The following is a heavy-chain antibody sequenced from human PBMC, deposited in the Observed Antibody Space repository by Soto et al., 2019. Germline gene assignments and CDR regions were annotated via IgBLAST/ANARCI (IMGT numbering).Heavy chain of an antibody. Sequence: QVQLVQSGAEVKKPGSSVKVSCKASGGTFSSYTISWVRQAPGQGLEWMGRIIPILGIANYAQKFQGRVTIXXDKSTSTGYMELSSLRSEDTAVYYCASLYQLLPIQWGQGTLVTVSS. CDR1: GGTFSSYT. CDR2: IIPILGIA. J-gene: IGHJ4*02. V-gene: IGHV1-69*02. D-gene: IGHD2-2*01. CDR3: ASLYQLLPIQ.